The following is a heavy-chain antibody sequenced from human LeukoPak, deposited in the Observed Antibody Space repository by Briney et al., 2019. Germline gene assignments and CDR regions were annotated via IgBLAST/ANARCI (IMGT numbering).Heavy chain of an antibody. CDR3: ARGLYSGSYLDD. CDR2: INHSGST. D-gene: IGHD1-26*01. V-gene: IGHV4-34*01. J-gene: IGHJ4*02. Sequence: SETLSLPCAVYGGSFSGYYWSWIRQPPGKGLEWIGEINHSGSTNYNPSLKSRVTISVDTSKNQFSLKLSSVTAADTAVYYCARGLYSGSYLDDGGQGTLVTVSS. CDR1: GGSFSGYY.